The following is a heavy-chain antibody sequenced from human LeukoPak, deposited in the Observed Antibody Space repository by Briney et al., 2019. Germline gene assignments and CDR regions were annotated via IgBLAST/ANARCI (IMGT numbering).Heavy chain of an antibody. Sequence: GGSLRLSCVASGFTFGSYWMHWVRQAPGKGPAWVSRISGDGGTYYADSVKGRFTISRDNAKNTQYLQMNSLRAEDTAVYYCARDLVSGSGSYGHWGQGTLVTVSS. J-gene: IGHJ4*02. CDR1: GFTFGSYW. D-gene: IGHD3-10*01. CDR3: ARDLVSGSGSYGH. V-gene: IGHV3-74*01. CDR2: ISGDGGT.